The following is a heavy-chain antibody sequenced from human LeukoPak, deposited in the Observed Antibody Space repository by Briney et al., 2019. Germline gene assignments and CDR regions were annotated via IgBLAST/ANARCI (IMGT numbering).Heavy chain of an antibody. D-gene: IGHD2-2*01. Sequence: GGSLRLSCAASGFTFSSYAMHWVRQAPGKGLEWVAVISYDGSNKYYADSVKGRFTISRDNSKNTLYLRMNSLRAEDTAVYYCAKDSDELVVPTAKVEGWFDPWGQGTLVTVSS. CDR3: AKDSDELVVPTAKVEGWFDP. J-gene: IGHJ5*02. V-gene: IGHV3-30-3*01. CDR1: GFTFSSYA. CDR2: ISYDGSNK.